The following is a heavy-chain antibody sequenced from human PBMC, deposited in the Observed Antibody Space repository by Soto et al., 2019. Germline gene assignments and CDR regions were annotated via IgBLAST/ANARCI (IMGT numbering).Heavy chain of an antibody. CDR2: IDPSDSYT. Sequence: GESLKISCKGSGYSFTSYWISWVRQMPGKGLEWMGRIDPSDSYTNYSPSFQGHVTISADKSISTAYLQWSSLKASDTAMYYCARLGCSSTSCYRRIYYYYGMDVWGQGT. D-gene: IGHD2-2*01. CDR1: GYSFTSYW. J-gene: IGHJ6*02. CDR3: ARLGCSSTSCYRRIYYYYGMDV. V-gene: IGHV5-10-1*01.